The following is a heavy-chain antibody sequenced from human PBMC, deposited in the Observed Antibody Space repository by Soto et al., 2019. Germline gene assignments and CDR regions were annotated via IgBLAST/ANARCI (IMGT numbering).Heavy chain of an antibody. CDR2: IDEYGNTI. J-gene: IGHJ4*02. Sequence: EVQLLESGGGLVQPGGSLRLSCAASGFTLSTYGVNWVRQVPGKGLLWVSRIDEYGNTINYADSVRGRFTISRDNARNTLYLEMNSLRAEDTALYYCTRDIGGKGAYWGPGTLVTVSS. CDR1: GFTLSTYG. V-gene: IGHV3-74*01. CDR3: TRDIGGKGAY. D-gene: IGHD3-10*01.